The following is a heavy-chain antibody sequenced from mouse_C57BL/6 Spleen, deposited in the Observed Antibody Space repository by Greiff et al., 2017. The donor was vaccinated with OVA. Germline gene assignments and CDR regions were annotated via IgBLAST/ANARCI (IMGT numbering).Heavy chain of an antibody. J-gene: IGHJ2*01. CDR1: GYTFTSYW. CDR2: IDPSDSYT. Sequence: QVQLQQPGAELVMPGASVKLSCKASGYTFTSYWMHWVKQRPGQGLEWIGEIDPSDSYTNYNQKFKGKSTLTVDKSSSTAYMQLSSLTSEDSAVYYCTSEELRQDYFDYWGQGTTLTVSS. CDR3: TSEELRQDYFDY. V-gene: IGHV1-69*01. D-gene: IGHD2-12*01.